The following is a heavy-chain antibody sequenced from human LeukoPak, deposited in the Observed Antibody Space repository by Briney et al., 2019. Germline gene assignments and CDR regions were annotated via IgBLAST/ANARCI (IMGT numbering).Heavy chain of an antibody. CDR1: GYNFAHN. CDR3: ARVVRGVIMVFDP. V-gene: IGHV1-2*02. D-gene: IGHD3-10*01. CDR2: INPKNGGT. J-gene: IGHJ5*02. Sequence: ASVKVSCKASGYNFAHNIHWVRQAPGQGHEFMGWINPKNGGTKYAQNFQGRVTMTRNTSISTAYMELSSLRSEDTAVYYCARVVRGVIMVFDPWGQGTLVTVSS.